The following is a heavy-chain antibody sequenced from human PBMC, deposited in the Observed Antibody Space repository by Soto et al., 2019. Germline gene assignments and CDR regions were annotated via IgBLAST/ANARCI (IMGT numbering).Heavy chain of an antibody. CDR3: ARGDRGAFDI. Sequence: EVQLVESGGGLVQPGESLRLSCAASGFTFSYYWMHWVRQAPGKGLVWVSRIHSDGSSTTYADSVKGRFTISRDNARNLVYLKMTSLRGEDTAVYYCARGDRGAFDIWGQGTVVTVSS. CDR2: IHSDGSST. V-gene: IGHV3-74*01. CDR1: GFTFSYYW. D-gene: IGHD1-26*01. J-gene: IGHJ3*02.